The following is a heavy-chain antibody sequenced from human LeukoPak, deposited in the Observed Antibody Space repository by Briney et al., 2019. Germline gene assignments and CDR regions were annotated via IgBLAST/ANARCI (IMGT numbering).Heavy chain of an antibody. CDR2: IYYSGST. CDR3: ASYSGSYYQY. V-gene: IGHV4-59*01. Sequence: PSETLSLTCTVSGGSISSYYWSWIRQPPGKGLEWIGYIYYSGSTNYNPSLKSRVTISVDTSKNQFSLKLSSVTAADTAVYYCASYSGSYYQYWGQGTLVTVSS. CDR1: GGSISSYY. D-gene: IGHD1-26*01. J-gene: IGHJ1*01.